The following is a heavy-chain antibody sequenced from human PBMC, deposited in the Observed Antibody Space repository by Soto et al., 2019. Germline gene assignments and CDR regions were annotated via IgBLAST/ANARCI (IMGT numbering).Heavy chain of an antibody. D-gene: IGHD3-9*01. J-gene: IGHJ3*02. CDR1: GGSISSYY. CDR3: ARERLHRASVTIFWTSQHDAFDI. Sequence: QVQLQESGPGLVKPSETLSLTCTVSGGSISSYYWSWIRQPPGKGLEWIGYIYYSGSTNYNPSLKSRVTISVDTSKNQFSLKLSSVTAADTAVYYCARERLHRASVTIFWTSQHDAFDIWGQGTMVTVSS. V-gene: IGHV4-59*01. CDR2: IYYSGST.